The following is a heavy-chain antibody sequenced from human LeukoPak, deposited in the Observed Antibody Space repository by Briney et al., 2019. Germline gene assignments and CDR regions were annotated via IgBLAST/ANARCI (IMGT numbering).Heavy chain of an antibody. CDR3: ATSRYSSSWYPYYGMDV. V-gene: IGHV1-24*01. J-gene: IGHJ6*02. CDR1: GYTLTELS. D-gene: IGHD6-13*01. CDR2: FDPEDGET. Sequence: ASVKVSCKVSGYTLTELSMHWVRRAPGKGLEWMGGFDPEDGETIYAQKFQGRVTMTEDTSTDTAYMELSSLRSEDTAVYYCATSRYSSSWYPYYGMDVWGQGTTVTVSS.